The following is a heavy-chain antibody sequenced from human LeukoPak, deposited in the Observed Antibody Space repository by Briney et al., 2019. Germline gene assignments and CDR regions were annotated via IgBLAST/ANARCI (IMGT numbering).Heavy chain of an antibody. CDR1: GFTFSSYS. CDR2: ISSSSSYI. CDR3: AREFPGGRGAFDI. V-gene: IGHV3-21*01. Sequence: GGSLRLSCAASGFTFSSYSMNWVRQAPGKGLEWVSSISSSSSYIYYADSVKGRFTISRDNAKNSLYLQMNSLRAEDTAVYYCAREFPGGRGAFDIWGQGTMVTVSS. J-gene: IGHJ3*02. D-gene: IGHD3-10*01.